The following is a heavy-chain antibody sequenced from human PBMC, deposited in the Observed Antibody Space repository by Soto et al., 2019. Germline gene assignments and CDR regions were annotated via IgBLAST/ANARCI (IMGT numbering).Heavy chain of an antibody. Sequence: PGESLKISCKGSGYSFTRYWIGWVRQMPGKGLEWMAIVYPGDSDTRYSPSFQGQVTISADKSISTAYLQWSSLRASDTAMYYCAKSYSSAWYRYFQHWGQGTLVTVSS. CDR3: AKSYSSAWYRYFQH. V-gene: IGHV5-51*01. CDR2: VYPGDSDT. J-gene: IGHJ1*01. CDR1: GYSFTRYW. D-gene: IGHD6-19*01.